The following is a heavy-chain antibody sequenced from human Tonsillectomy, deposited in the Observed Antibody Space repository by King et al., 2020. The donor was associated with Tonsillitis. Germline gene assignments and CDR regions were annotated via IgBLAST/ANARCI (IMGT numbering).Heavy chain of an antibody. CDR2: ISSNGGST. J-gene: IGHJ4*02. V-gene: IGHV3-64*01. CDR3: ARAGVVAQKGLYYFDY. Sequence: VQLVQSGGGLVQPGGSLRLSCAASGFTFSSYAMHWVRQAPGKGLEYVSAISSNGGSTYYANSVKGRFTISRDNSKNTLYLQMGSLRAEDMAVYYCARAGVVAQKGLYYFDYWGQGTLVTVSS. D-gene: IGHD2-15*01. CDR1: GFTFSSYA.